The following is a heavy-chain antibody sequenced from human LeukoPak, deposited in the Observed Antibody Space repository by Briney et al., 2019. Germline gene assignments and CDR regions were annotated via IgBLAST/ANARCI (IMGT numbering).Heavy chain of an antibody. D-gene: IGHD3-9*01. CDR1: GFTVSSNY. CDR3: ARDPYYDILTGYYGGAFDI. Sequence: PGGSLRLSCAASGFTVSSNYMSWVRQAPGKGLEWVSVIYSGGSTYYADSVKGRFTISRDNSKHTLYLQMNSLRAEDTAVYYCARDPYYDILTGYYGGAFDIWGQGTMVTVSS. J-gene: IGHJ3*02. CDR2: IYSGGST. V-gene: IGHV3-66*02.